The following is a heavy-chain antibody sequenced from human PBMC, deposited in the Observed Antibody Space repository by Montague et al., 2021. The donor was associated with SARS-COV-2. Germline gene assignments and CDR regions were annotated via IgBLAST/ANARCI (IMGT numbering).Heavy chain of an antibody. CDR2: TYYRSKWHN. Sequence: CAISGDSVSINSAAWNWIRQSPSRGLEWLGRTYYRSKWHNDYAVXLKSRITINPDTSKDQFSLQLKSVTPEDTAVYYCARGWVATIPHMDNWGQGSLVIVSS. V-gene: IGHV6-1*01. J-gene: IGHJ4*02. CDR1: GDSVSINSAA. CDR3: ARGWVATIPHMDN. D-gene: IGHD5-12*01.